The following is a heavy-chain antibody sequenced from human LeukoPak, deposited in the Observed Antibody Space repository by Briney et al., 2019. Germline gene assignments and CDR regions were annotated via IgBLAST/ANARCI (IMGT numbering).Heavy chain of an antibody. CDR3: AREVYGSFDY. D-gene: IGHD2/OR15-2a*01. V-gene: IGHV4-39*07. CDR1: GGSISSSSYY. Sequence: SETLSLTCNIYGGSISSSSYYWGWIRQPPGKGLEWIGSVYYSGSTYYNPSLKSRVTISVDTSKNQFSLKLSSVTAADTALYYCAREVYGSFDYWGQGTPVTVSS. J-gene: IGHJ4*02. CDR2: VYYSGST.